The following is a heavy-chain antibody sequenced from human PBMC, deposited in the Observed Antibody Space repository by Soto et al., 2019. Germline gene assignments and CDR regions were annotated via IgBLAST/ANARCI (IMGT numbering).Heavy chain of an antibody. V-gene: IGHV3-23*01. CDR3: AKDVCSDGSCYLHY. CDR1: GFTFSSYA. J-gene: IGHJ4*02. D-gene: IGHD2-15*01. CDR2: ISGSGGST. Sequence: GGSLRLSCAASGFTFSSYAMSWVRQAPGKGLEWVSAISGSGGSTYYADSVKGRFTISRDNSKNTLYLQMNSLRDEDTALYYCAKDVCSDGSCYLHYWGQGTLVTVSS.